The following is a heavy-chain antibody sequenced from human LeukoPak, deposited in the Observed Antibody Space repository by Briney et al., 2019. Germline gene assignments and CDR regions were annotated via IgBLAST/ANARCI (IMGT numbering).Heavy chain of an antibody. CDR2: ISYDGSNK. D-gene: IGHD1-26*01. CDR1: GFTFSSYG. Sequence: GGSLRLSCAASGFTFSSYGMHWVRQAPGKGLEWVAVISYDGSNKYYADSVKGRFTISRDNSKNTLYLQMNSLRAEDTAVYYCAKDYLLSAWEPRGMDVWAKGPRSPSP. V-gene: IGHV3-30*18. J-gene: IGHJ6*02. CDR3: AKDYLLSAWEPRGMDV.